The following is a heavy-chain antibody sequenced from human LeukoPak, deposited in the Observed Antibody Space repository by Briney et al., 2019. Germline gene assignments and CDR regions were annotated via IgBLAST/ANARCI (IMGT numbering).Heavy chain of an antibody. D-gene: IGHD2-21*02. V-gene: IGHV4-34*01. CDR2: INHSGST. J-gene: IGHJ4*02. CDR1: GGSFSGYY. CDR3: ARGVTLGGAHY. Sequence: SETLSLTCAVYGGSFSGYYWSWIRQPPGKGLEWIGEINHSGSTNYNPSLKSRVTISVDTSKNQFSLKLGSVTAADTAVYYCARGVTLGGAHYWGQGTLVTVSS.